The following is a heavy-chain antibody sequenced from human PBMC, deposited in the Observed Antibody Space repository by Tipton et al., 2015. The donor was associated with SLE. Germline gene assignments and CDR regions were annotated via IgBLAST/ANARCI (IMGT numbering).Heavy chain of an antibody. V-gene: IGHV4-30-4*01. CDR2: IYDSGST. CDR1: GDSISSGDDY. CDR3: AITRRWSGGSPWDY. J-gene: IGHJ4*02. Sequence: TLSLTCTVSGDSISSGDDYWSWIRQTPGKGLEWIGNIYDSGSTYYNPSLKSRVTISVDTSKNQFSLKLSSVTAADTAVYYCAITRRWSGGSPWDYWGQGTLVTVSS. D-gene: IGHD2-15*01.